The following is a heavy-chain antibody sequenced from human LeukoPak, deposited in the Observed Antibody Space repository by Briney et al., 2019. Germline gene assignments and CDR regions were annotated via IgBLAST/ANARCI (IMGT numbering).Heavy chain of an antibody. CDR1: GYTFTTYD. Sequence: ASVKLSCKASGYTFTTYDINWVRQATGQGLEWMGWMNPNSDDTVFAQKFQGRVTITRDTSINTAYMELSSLTSEDTAVYYCARGRVGDSSWYNYFDYWGQGTLVTVSS. CDR3: ARGRVGDSSWYNYFDY. CDR2: MNPNSDDT. J-gene: IGHJ4*02. D-gene: IGHD6-13*01. V-gene: IGHV1-8*03.